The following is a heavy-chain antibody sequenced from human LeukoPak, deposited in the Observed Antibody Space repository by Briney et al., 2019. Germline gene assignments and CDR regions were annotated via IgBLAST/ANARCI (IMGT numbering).Heavy chain of an antibody. CDR3: ATMGYCTSTTCPRVFDY. CDR1: GGSFSAYY. Sequence: SETLSLXCAVYGGSFSAYYWSWSRPPPGKGLEWIGEINHSGSTNYNPSLKSRVTISVDTSKNQFSLKLSSVTAADTAVYYCATMGYCTSTTCPRVFDYWGQGILVTVSS. V-gene: IGHV4-34*01. J-gene: IGHJ4*02. CDR2: INHSGST. D-gene: IGHD2-2*01.